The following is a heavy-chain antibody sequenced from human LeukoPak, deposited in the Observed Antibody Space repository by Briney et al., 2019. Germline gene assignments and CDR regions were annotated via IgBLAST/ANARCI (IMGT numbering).Heavy chain of an antibody. Sequence: SETLSLTCTVSDGSISSYYWSWIRQPPGKGLEWIGYIYYSGSTNYNPSLKSRVTISVDTSKNQFSLKLSSVTAADTAVYYCATDRSLVDSSGPYYFDYRAQVTLVTVSS. D-gene: IGHD3-22*01. CDR2: IYYSGST. CDR3: ATDRSLVDSSGPYYFDY. J-gene: IGHJ4*02. CDR1: DGSISSYY. V-gene: IGHV4-59*12.